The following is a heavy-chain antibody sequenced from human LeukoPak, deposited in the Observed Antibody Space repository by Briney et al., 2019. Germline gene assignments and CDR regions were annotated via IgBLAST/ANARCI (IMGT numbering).Heavy chain of an antibody. CDR1: GGTFSSYA. CDR3: ARDPVSGVVAATVYYHYMDV. V-gene: IGHV1-69*05. D-gene: IGHD2-15*01. J-gene: IGHJ6*03. Sequence: SVKVSCKASGGTFSSYAISWVRQAPGQGLEWMGRIIPIFGTANYAQKFQGRVTITTDESTSTAYMELSSLRSEDTAVYYCARDPVSGVVAATVYYHYMDVWGKGTTVTVSS. CDR2: IIPIFGTA.